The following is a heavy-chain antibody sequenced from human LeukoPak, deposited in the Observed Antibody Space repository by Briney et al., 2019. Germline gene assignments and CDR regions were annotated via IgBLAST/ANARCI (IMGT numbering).Heavy chain of an antibody. Sequence: GGSLRLSCAASGFTFSTYAINWVRQAPGKGLEWVSSINSAGTSKKYADSLKGRFTISRDNAKNSLFLQLSSLRDEDTAVYYCARNRPAGYAYGSELQHWGQGTLVTVSS. CDR1: GFTFSTYA. J-gene: IGHJ1*01. CDR2: INSAGTSK. V-gene: IGHV3-21*01. D-gene: IGHD5-12*01. CDR3: ARNRPAGYAYGSELQH.